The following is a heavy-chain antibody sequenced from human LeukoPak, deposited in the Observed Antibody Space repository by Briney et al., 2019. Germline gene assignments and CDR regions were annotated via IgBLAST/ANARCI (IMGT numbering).Heavy chain of an antibody. V-gene: IGHV3-48*01. CDR1: GFTFSSYS. D-gene: IGHD2-21*01. J-gene: IGHJ4*02. CDR3: ARDRGLCDY. Sequence: GGSLRLSCAASGFTFSSYSMKWVRQAPGKGLEWVSYISSSSSTIYYADSVKGRFTISRDNAKNSLYLQMNSLRAEDTAVYYCARDRGLCDYWGQGTLVTVSS. CDR2: ISSSSSTI.